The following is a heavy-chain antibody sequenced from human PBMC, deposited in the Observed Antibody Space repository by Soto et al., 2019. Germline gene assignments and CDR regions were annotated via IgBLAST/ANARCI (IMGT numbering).Heavy chain of an antibody. V-gene: IGHV4-39*01. CDR1: GGSISSSSYY. D-gene: IGHD6-6*01. J-gene: IGHJ6*02. Sequence: QLQLQESGPGLVKPSETLSLTCTVSGGSISSSSYYWGWIRQPPGKGLEWIGSIYYSGSTYYNPSLKSRVTISVDTSKNQFSLKLSSVTAADTAVYYCAKISEYSSSGRRYYGMDVWGQGTTVTVSS. CDR3: AKISEYSSSGRRYYGMDV. CDR2: IYYSGST.